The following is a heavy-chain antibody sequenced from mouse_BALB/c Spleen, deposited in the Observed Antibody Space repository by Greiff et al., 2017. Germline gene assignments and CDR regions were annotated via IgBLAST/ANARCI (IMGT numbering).Heavy chain of an antibody. CDR3: ARGDGYYGFDV. CDR1: GFNIKDTY. V-gene: IGHV14-3*02. D-gene: IGHD2-3*01. Sequence: VHVKQSGAELVKPGASVKLSCTASGFNIKDTYMHWVKQRPEQGLEWIGRIDPANGNTKYDPKFQGKATITADTSSNTAYLQLSSLTSEDTAVYYCARGDGYYGFDVWGAGTTVTVSS. CDR2: IDPANGNT. J-gene: IGHJ1*01.